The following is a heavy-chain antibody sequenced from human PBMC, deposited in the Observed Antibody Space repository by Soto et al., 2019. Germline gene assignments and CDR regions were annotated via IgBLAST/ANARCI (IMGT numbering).Heavy chain of an antibody. Sequence: QVQLVQSGAEVKKPGASVKVSCKAPGYPFTDYFIHWVRQAPGQGLAWMGGSNPKSGGTKYAPNFQGRVTMTRDTSTSTAYMELNWMRFDDTAVHYWASSRGSTAIQDDHWGQGTLVTVSS. CDR2: SNPKSGGT. V-gene: IGHV1-2*02. J-gene: IGHJ4*02. CDR1: GYPFTDYF. CDR3: ASSRGSTAIQDDH. D-gene: IGHD2-21*02.